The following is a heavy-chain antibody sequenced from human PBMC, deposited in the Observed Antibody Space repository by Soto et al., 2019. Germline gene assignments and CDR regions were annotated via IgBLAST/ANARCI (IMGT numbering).Heavy chain of an antibody. Sequence: VGSLRLSCAASGFTFSSYGMHWVRQAPGKGLEWVAVISYDGSNKYYADSVKGRFTISRDNSKNTLYLQMNSLRAEDTAVYYCAKDLDSSGWYNWFDPWGQGTLVTVSS. D-gene: IGHD6-19*01. V-gene: IGHV3-30*18. J-gene: IGHJ5*02. CDR1: GFTFSSYG. CDR2: ISYDGSNK. CDR3: AKDLDSSGWYNWFDP.